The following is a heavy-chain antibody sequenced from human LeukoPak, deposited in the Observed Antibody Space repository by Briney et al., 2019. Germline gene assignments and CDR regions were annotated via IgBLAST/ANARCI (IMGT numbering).Heavy chain of an antibody. CDR1: GYSFTSHW. D-gene: IGHD4-11*01. V-gene: IGHV5-51*01. Sequence: GESLKISCKGSGYSFTSHWIGWVSQLPGKGLEYMGIINPGDSDTRYSPSFQGQVTISADRSISTAYLQWSSPKASDTAMYYCVREMDDSNSFDSWGQGTLVTVSS. J-gene: IGHJ4*02. CDR2: INPGDSDT. CDR3: VREMDDSNSFDS.